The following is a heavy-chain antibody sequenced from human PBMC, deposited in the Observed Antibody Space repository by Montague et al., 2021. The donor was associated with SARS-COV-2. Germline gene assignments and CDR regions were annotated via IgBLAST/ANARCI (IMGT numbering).Heavy chain of an antibody. V-gene: IGHV4-59*01. CDR2: IYYTAST. Sequence: SETLSLTCTVSGGSIGTYSWNWIRQSPGKGLEWLGYIYYTASTKSSPSLKSRVTISMDTSRDQLSLGLKSVTAADTAVYYCARDNYDDWGYYGLDVWGQGTTVIVS. D-gene: IGHD3-22*01. J-gene: IGHJ6*02. CDR1: GGSIGTYS. CDR3: ARDNYDDWGYYGLDV.